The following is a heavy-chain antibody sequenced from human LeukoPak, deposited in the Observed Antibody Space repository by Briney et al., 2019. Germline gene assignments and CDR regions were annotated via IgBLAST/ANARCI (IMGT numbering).Heavy chain of an antibody. V-gene: IGHV3-74*01. Sequence: GGSLRLSCAASGFTFSSYWMHWVRQTPGKGLVWVARINTDGSSTNNGDSVKGRFTISRDNAKNTLYLQMNSLRAEDTAVYYCARGRYYLDSWGQGTLVTVSS. D-gene: IGHD4-17*01. CDR3: ARGRYYLDS. J-gene: IGHJ4*02. CDR2: INTDGSST. CDR1: GFTFSSYW.